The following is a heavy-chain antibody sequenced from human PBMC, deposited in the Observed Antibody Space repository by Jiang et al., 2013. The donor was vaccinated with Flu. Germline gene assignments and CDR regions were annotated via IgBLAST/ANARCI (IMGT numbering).Heavy chain of an antibody. Sequence: KPSETLSLTCTVSGGSIRTSSYCWGWIRQPPGKGLEWIGSIYSSGTTYFNPSLKGRVTISVDTSKNHFSLNVSSVTAADTAVYYCARRSSGGVTGDPIDYWGQGTLVTVSS. D-gene: IGHD3-9*01. V-gene: IGHV4-39*02. J-gene: IGHJ4*02. CDR2: IYSSGTT. CDR3: ARRSSGGVTGDPIDY. CDR1: GGSIRTSSYC.